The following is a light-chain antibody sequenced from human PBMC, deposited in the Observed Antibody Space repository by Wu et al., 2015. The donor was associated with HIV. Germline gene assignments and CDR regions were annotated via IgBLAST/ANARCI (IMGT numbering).Light chain of an antibody. CDR2: DAS. CDR1: QSVSSY. V-gene: IGKV3-11*01. Sequence: EIVLTQSPATLSLSPGERATLSCRASQSVSSYLAWYQQKPGQAPRLLIYDASNRATGIPARFSGSGSGTDFTLTISSLEPEDFAVYYCQQRREWLTFGGGTRGGDQT. CDR3: QQRREWLT. J-gene: IGKJ4*01.